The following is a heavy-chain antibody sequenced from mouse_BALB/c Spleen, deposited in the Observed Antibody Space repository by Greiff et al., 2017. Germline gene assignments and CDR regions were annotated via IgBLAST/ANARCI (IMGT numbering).Heavy chain of an antibody. Sequence: EVQLQQSGAELVRSGASVKLSCTASGFNIKDYYMHWVKQRPEQGLEWIGWIDPENGDTEYAPKFQGKATMTADTSSNTAYLQLSSLTSEDTAVYYCNARQLGPAYWGQGTLVTVSA. CDR3: NARQLGPAY. CDR2: IDPENGDT. CDR1: GFNIKDYY. J-gene: IGHJ3*01. D-gene: IGHD3-2*01. V-gene: IGHV14-4*02.